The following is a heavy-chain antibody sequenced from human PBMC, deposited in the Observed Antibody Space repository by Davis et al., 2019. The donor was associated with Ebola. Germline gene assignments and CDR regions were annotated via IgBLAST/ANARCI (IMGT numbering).Heavy chain of an antibody. V-gene: IGHV6-1*01. CDR3: ARFNWGHRNFDY. J-gene: IGHJ4*02. CDR1: GGSVSSSGAA. Sequence: PSETLSLTCAISGGSVSSSGAAWNWIRQSPSRGLEWLGRTYYNSKWYNDYAVSVNSRIIFSPDTSKNQFSLQLNSVTPEDTAVYYCARFNWGHRNFDYWGQGTLVTVSS. CDR2: TYYNSKWYN. D-gene: IGHD7-27*01.